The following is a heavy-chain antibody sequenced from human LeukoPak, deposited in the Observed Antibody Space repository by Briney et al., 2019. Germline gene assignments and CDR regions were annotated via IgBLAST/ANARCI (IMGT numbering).Heavy chain of an antibody. CDR3: AKVGYSSSSDY. CDR2: ISGSGGST. V-gene: IGHV3-23*01. CDR1: GFTFSSYA. J-gene: IGHJ4*02. Sequence: GGSLRLSCAASGFTFSSYAMSWVRQAPGKGLEWVSAISGSGGSTYYADSVKGRFTISRDNSKNTLYLQMNSLRAEDTGVYYRAKVGYSSSSDYWGQGTLVTVSS. D-gene: IGHD6-6*01.